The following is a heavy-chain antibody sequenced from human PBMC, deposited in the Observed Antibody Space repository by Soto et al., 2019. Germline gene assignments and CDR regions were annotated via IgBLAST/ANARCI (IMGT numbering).Heavy chain of an antibody. J-gene: IGHJ4*02. CDR3: ARTPGWYFDV. CDR2: IHASGNT. CDR1: GGYISTYY. Sequence: QVQLLESGPGLVKPSETLSLTCNVSGGYISTYYWSWIRQPAGKGLEWIGRIHASGNTDYNPSLKSRVTMTVDTSKKQVSLRLTSVTGADTAAYYCARTPGWYFDVWGQGPLVTVPS. D-gene: IGHD6-19*01. V-gene: IGHV4-4*07.